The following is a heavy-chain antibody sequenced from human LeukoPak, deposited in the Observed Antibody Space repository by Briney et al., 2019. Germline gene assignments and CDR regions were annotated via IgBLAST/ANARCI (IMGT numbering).Heavy chain of an antibody. CDR3: ARISMPYYYYGMDV. V-gene: IGHV3-30-3*01. CDR1: GLTFSSYA. CDR2: ISYDGSNK. D-gene: IGHD2-2*01. Sequence: PGGSLRLSCAASGLTFSSYAMHWARQSTGKGLEWVAVISYDGSNKYYADSVKGRVTISRDNSKNTLYLQMNSLRAEDTAVYYCARISMPYYYYGMDVWGQGTTVTVSS. J-gene: IGHJ6*02.